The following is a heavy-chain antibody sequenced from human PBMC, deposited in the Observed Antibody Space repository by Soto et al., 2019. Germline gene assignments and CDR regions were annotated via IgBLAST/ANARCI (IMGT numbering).Heavy chain of an antibody. Sequence: EVQLVESGGGLVQPGGSLRLSCAGSGFTFSNYWMNWVRQTPGKGLEWVDNIKQDGSAKNYVESVKGRFTISRDNAKNLVYLQTNSLRAEDTAVYYCAGGTGWVHDYWGQGTLVTVSS. D-gene: IGHD1-1*01. CDR2: IKQDGSAK. V-gene: IGHV3-7*04. CDR3: AGGTGWVHDY. J-gene: IGHJ4*02. CDR1: GFTFSNYW.